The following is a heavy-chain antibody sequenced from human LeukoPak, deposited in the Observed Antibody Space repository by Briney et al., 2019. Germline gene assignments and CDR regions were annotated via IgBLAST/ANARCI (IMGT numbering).Heavy chain of an antibody. CDR1: GFTFSSYG. V-gene: IGHV3-33*01. CDR3: ARDRSMSGWYIDL. Sequence: GRSLRLSCAASGFTFSSYGMHWVRQAPGKGLEWVAVIWYDGSNKYYPDSVQGRFTISRDNSKNTLYLQVNSLRAEDTAVYYCARDRSMSGWYIDLWGRGTLVTASS. D-gene: IGHD2/OR15-2a*01. CDR2: IWYDGSNK. J-gene: IGHJ2*01.